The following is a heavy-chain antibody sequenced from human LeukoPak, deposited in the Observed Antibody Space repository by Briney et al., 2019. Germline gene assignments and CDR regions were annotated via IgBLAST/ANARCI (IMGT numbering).Heavy chain of an antibody. CDR3: ARDKNYYGSGSPSLDAFDI. D-gene: IGHD3-10*01. V-gene: IGHV3-30-3*01. CDR1: IFTFSSSV. CDR2: ISYDGTDK. J-gene: IGHJ3*02. Sequence: GRSLRLSCAASIFTFSSSVMHWVRQAPGKGLEWVAGISYDGTDKYYGDSVKGRFTISKDSSKNTLYLHMNSLRAEDTAVYYCARDKNYYGSGSPSLDAFDIWGQGTMVTVSS.